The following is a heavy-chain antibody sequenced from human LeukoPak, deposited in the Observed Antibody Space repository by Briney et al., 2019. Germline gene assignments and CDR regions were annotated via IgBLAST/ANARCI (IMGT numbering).Heavy chain of an antibody. CDR3: ARSSEGRYYYDSRGYSYYYYYMDV. J-gene: IGHJ6*03. D-gene: IGHD3-22*01. V-gene: IGHV4-34*01. CDR1: GGSFSGYY. CDR2: INHSGST. Sequence: SETLSLTCAVSGGSFSGYYWSWIRQPPGKGLEWIGEINHSGSTNYNPSLKSRVTISVDTSKNQFSLKPNSVTAADTAVYYCARSSEGRYYYDSRGYSYYYYYMDVWGKGTTVTISS.